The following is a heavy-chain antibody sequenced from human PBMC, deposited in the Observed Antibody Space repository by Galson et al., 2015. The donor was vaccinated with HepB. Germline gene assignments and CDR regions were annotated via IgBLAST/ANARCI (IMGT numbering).Heavy chain of an antibody. Sequence: SVKVSCKASGGTFSSYAISWVRQAPGQGLEWMGGIIPIFGTANYAQKFQGRVTITADESTSTAYMELSSLRSEDTAVYYCAGDPLTTLRPNNWFDPWGQGTLVTVSS. V-gene: IGHV1-69*13. D-gene: IGHD3-3*01. CDR2: IIPIFGTA. CDR3: AGDPLTTLRPNNWFDP. J-gene: IGHJ5*02. CDR1: GGTFSSYA.